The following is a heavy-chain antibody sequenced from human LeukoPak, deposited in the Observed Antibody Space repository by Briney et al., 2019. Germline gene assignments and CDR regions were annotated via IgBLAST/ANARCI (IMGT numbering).Heavy chain of an antibody. Sequence: SETLSLTCTVSGGSISSYYWSWIRQPPGKGLEWIGYVYSSGSTNYNPSLKSRVTISVDTSKNQFSLNLSSVTAADTAVYYCARSLPGQEHNQEGFDYWGQGTLVTVSS. V-gene: IGHV4-59*01. J-gene: IGHJ4*02. CDR3: ARSLPGQEHNQEGFDY. D-gene: IGHD1/OR15-1a*01. CDR1: GGSISSYY. CDR2: VYSSGST.